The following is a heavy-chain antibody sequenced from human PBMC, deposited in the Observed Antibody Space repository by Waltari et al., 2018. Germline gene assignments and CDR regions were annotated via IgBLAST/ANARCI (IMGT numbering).Heavy chain of an antibody. D-gene: IGHD1-26*01. V-gene: IGHV1-2*02. J-gene: IGHJ3*02. CDR1: GYTFTGYY. Sequence: QVQLVQSGAEVKKPGASVKVSCKASGYTFTGYYIHWVRQAPGQGLEWMGWINPNSGGTNYAQKFQGRVTMTRDTSISTAYMELSRLRSDDTAVYYCARVGWELLSRHAFDIWGQGTMVTVSS. CDR2: INPNSGGT. CDR3: ARVGWELLSRHAFDI.